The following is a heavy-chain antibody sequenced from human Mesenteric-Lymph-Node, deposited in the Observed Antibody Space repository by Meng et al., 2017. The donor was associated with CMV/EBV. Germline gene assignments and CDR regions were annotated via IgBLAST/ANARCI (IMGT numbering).Heavy chain of an antibody. Sequence: GESLKISCAASEFTFSTYTMNWVRQAPGKGLEWVSYISSSSSTISYADSVKGRFTVSRDNAKNSLYLQVNSLRAEDTAVYYCARLRYYGMDVWGQGTTVPSP. CDR3: ARLRYYGMDV. J-gene: IGHJ6*02. V-gene: IGHV3-48*04. CDR2: ISSSSSTI. D-gene: IGHD3-16*01. CDR1: EFTFSTYT.